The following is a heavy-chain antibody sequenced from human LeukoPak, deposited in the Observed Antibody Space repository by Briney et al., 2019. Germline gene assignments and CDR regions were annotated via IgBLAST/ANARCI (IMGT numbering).Heavy chain of an antibody. Sequence: SETLSLTCTVSGGSISSYYWSWIRQPPGKGLEWIGYIYYSGSTNYNPSLKSRVTISADTSKNQFSLKLSSVTAADTAVYYCARALAAAGNWFDPWGQGTLVTVSS. CDR2: IYYSGST. CDR3: ARALAAAGNWFDP. J-gene: IGHJ5*02. CDR1: GGSISSYY. D-gene: IGHD6-13*01. V-gene: IGHV4-59*01.